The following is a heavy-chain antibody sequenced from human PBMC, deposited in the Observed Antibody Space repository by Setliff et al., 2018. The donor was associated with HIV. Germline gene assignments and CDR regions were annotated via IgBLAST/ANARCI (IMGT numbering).Heavy chain of an antibody. D-gene: IGHD3-16*02. CDR3: ARDPVWGSYLPPLDY. Sequence: ASVKVSCKASGYTFTSYYVHFVRQAPGQGPEWMGIINPNGGSTNYAQKFEGRVAMTADTSTNNVHMYLSSLRSDDTAVYYCARDPVWGSYLPPLDYWGQGTLVTVSS. V-gene: IGHV1-46*01. CDR2: INPNGGST. CDR1: GYTFTSYY. J-gene: IGHJ4*02.